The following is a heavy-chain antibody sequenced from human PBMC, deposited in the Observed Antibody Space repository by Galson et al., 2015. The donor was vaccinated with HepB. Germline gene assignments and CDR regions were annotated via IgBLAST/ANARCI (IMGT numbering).Heavy chain of an antibody. V-gene: IGHV1-69*02. CDR3: ARGWELRADAFDI. CDR1: GGTFSSYT. J-gene: IGHJ3*02. Sequence: SVKVSCKASGGTFSSYTISWVRQAPGQGLEWMGRIIPILGIANYAQKFQGRVTITADKSTSTAYMELSSLRSEDTAVYYCARGWELRADAFDIWGQGTMVTVSS. D-gene: IGHD1-26*01. CDR2: IIPILGIA.